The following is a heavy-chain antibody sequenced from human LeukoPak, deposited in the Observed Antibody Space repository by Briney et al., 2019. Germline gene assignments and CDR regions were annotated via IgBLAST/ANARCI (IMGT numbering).Heavy chain of an antibody. CDR2: IKSDGSEK. V-gene: IGHV3-7*01. D-gene: IGHD1-20*01. CDR3: ARDNWKAFDY. Sequence: GGSLRLSCAAPGFSFSSYNMNWVRQAPGKGLEWVANIKSDGSEKYYVDSVRGQFTISRDNAKNSLFLQMTSLRAEDSAVYYCARDNWKAFDYWGQGTLVTVSS. CDR1: GFSFSSYN. J-gene: IGHJ4*02.